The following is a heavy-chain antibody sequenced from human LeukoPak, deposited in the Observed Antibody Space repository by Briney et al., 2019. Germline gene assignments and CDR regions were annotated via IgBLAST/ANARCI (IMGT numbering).Heavy chain of an antibody. V-gene: IGHV1-18*01. Sequence: ASVKVSCKASGYTFTSYGISWVRQAPGQGLEWMGWISAYNGNTNYAQKLQGRVTMTTDTSTSTAYMELSSLRSEDTAVYYCARRDSSGWYFYFDYWGQGTLVTVSS. J-gene: IGHJ4*02. D-gene: IGHD6-19*01. CDR1: GYTFTSYG. CDR3: ARRDSSGWYFYFDY. CDR2: ISAYNGNT.